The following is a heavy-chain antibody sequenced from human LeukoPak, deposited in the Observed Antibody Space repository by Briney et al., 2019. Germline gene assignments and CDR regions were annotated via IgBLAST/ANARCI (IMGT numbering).Heavy chain of an antibody. D-gene: IGHD6-19*01. Sequence: GGSLRLSCAASGFTFSDFYMNWIRQAPGKGLEWVSYISGSSSYTNYADSVKGRFTISRDNSKKSLYLRMNSLRAEDTAVYYCAREFSSGLIIDYLGQGTLVTVSS. V-gene: IGHV3-11*06. J-gene: IGHJ4*02. CDR2: ISGSSSYT. CDR3: AREFSSGLIIDY. CDR1: GFTFSDFY.